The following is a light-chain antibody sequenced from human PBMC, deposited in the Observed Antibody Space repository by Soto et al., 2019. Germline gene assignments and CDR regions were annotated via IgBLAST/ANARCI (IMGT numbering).Light chain of an antibody. CDR1: QSVSTN. CDR2: GAS. CDR3: QQYNNWPYT. Sequence: EIVMTQSPDTLSVSPGGRATLSCRASQSVSTNLAWYQQKPGQAPRLLIYGASTRATGIPARFSGSGSGTEFTLTICSLQSEDFAVYHCQQYNNWPYTFGQGTKLEIK. J-gene: IGKJ2*01. V-gene: IGKV3-15*01.